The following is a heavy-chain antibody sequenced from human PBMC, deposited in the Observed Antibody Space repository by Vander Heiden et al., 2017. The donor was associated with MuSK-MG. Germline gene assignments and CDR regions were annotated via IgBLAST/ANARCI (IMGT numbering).Heavy chain of an antibody. Sequence: EVQLFESGGGLVQPGGSLSISCAASGFTFSSYAMNWVRQAPGQGLEWVSAISGSGGSTYYADSVKGRFTISRDSFKNTLYLQMNSLRAEDTAVYYCAKQTGVSYYYYMDVWGKGTTVTVSS. CDR1: GFTFSSYA. V-gene: IGHV3-23*01. CDR2: ISGSGGST. CDR3: AKQTGVSYYYYMDV. J-gene: IGHJ6*03. D-gene: IGHD3-10*01.